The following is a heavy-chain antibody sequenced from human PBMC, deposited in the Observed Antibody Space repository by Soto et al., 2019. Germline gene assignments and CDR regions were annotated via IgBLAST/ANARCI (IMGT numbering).Heavy chain of an antibody. J-gene: IGHJ6*02. CDR1: GDSVSSNSAA. Sequence: SQTLSLTCAISGDSVSSNSAAWNWIRQSPSRGLEWLGRTYYRSKWYNDYAVSVKSRITINPDTSKNQFSLQLNSVTPEDTAVYYCARGVRRVGATTNYYYGMDVWGHGTTVTVSS. V-gene: IGHV6-1*01. D-gene: IGHD1-26*01. CDR3: ARGVRRVGATTNYYYGMDV. CDR2: TYYRSKWYN.